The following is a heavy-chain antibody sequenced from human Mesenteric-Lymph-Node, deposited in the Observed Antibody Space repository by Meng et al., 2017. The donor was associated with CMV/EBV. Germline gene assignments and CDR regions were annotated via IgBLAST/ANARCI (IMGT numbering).Heavy chain of an antibody. D-gene: IGHD2-2*01. CDR3: ARIGYCSSTTCHGAFDI. CDR2: IYHSGSI. Sequence: SISSSNYYWGWIRQPPGKGLEWIGSIYHSGSIYYNPSLKSRVTMSVDTSKNQYSLNLSSVTAVDTAVYYCARIGYCSSTTCHGAFDIWGQGTMVTVSS. CDR1: SISSSNYY. J-gene: IGHJ3*02. V-gene: IGHV4-39*07.